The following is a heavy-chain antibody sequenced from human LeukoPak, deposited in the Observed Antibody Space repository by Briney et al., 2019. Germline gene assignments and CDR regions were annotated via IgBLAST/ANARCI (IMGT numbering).Heavy chain of an antibody. J-gene: IGHJ6*03. CDR2: ISSSSSHI. V-gene: IGHV3-21*01. D-gene: IGHD2-8*01. CDR1: GFTFSSYT. Sequence: GGSLRLSCAASGFTFSSYTMNWGRQAPGKGLEWVSSISSSSSHIYYADSLKGRFTISRVNAKNSMYLQMNSLRAEDTAVYYCAREAGSCPNGICYKGYMDVWGKGTTVTVSS. CDR3: AREAGSCPNGICYKGYMDV.